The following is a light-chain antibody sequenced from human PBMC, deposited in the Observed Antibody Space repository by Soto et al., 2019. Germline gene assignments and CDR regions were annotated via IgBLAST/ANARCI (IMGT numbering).Light chain of an antibody. CDR1: GSNIGSNY. V-gene: IGLV1-47*01. CDR3: ASWDDSLRGVV. Sequence: QSVVTQTPSASGTPGQRVTISCSGSGSNIGSNYVYWYQQLPGTAPRLLIYRSRERPSGVPDRFSGSKSGTSAYLVITGLRSEDEADYYCASWDDSLRGVVFGGGTQLTVL. CDR2: RSR. J-gene: IGLJ7*01.